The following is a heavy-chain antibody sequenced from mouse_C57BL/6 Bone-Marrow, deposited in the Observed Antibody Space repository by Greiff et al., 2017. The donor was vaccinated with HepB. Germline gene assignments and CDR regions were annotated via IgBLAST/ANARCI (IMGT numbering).Heavy chain of an antibody. V-gene: IGHV1-59*01. CDR2: IDPSDSYT. D-gene: IGHD1-1*01. CDR1: GYTFTSYW. Sequence: QVQLQQPGAELVRPGTSVKLSCKASGYTFTSYWMHWVKQRPGQGLEWIGVIDPSDSYTNYNQKFKGKATLTVDTSSSTAYMQLSSLTSEDSAVYYCARRGVTTVVDYYAMDYWGQGTSVTVSS. CDR3: ARRGVTTVVDYYAMDY. J-gene: IGHJ4*01.